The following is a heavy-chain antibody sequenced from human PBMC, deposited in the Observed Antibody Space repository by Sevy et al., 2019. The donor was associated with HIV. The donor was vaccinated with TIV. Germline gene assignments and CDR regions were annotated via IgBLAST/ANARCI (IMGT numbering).Heavy chain of an antibody. D-gene: IGHD6-19*01. CDR2: ISYDGSNK. CDR1: GFTFSSYG. CDR3: AKQWLVEYYYYYYGMDV. Sequence: GGSLRLSCAASGFTFSSYGMHWVRQAPGKGLEWVAVISYDGSNKYYADSVKGRFTISRDNSKNTLYLQMNSLRAEDTAVYYCAKQWLVEYYYYYYGMDVWGQGTTVTVSS. J-gene: IGHJ6*02. V-gene: IGHV3-30*18.